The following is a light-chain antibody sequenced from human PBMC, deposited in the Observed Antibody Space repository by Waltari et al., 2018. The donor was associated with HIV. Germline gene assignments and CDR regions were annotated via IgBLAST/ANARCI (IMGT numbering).Light chain of an antibody. CDR1: QSASSPF. J-gene: IGKJ1*01. CDR3: QRYGRSRT. CDR2: CAS. Sequence: FVLTQSPAPPSPSPGEKATLSCGASQSASSPFLAWYQQKPGQSPRLLIYCASTRANGIPNRCSGSGSWTDFSLTISRLEPEDFAVYYCQRYGRSRTFGQGTKVEIK. V-gene: IGKV3-20*01.